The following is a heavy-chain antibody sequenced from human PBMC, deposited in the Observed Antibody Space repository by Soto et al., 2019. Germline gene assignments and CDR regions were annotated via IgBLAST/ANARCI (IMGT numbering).Heavy chain of an antibody. Sequence: GASVKVSCKASGYTFTSYDINWVRQATGQGLEWMGWMNPNSGNTGYAQKFQGRVTMTRNTSISTAYMELSSLRSEDTAVYYCASELAALNWFDPWGQGTLVTVSS. CDR2: MNPNSGNT. V-gene: IGHV1-8*01. CDR1: GYTFTSYD. CDR3: ASELAALNWFDP. J-gene: IGHJ5*02. D-gene: IGHD1-1*01.